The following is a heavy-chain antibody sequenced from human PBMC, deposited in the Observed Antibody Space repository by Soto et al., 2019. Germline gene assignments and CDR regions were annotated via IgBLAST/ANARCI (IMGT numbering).Heavy chain of an antibody. CDR3: SFAPNWTYQLTIY. CDR2: IVPMNGSP. D-gene: IGHD2-2*01. Sequence: QVQLVQSGAEVKKPGSSVRVSCKASGGMFYSSAINWVRQAPGQGLEWMGGIVPMNGSPKYAQEFLGRVTISADASATTAYMDLSGLKSEDTAVYYCSFAPNWTYQLTIYWGRGTQVTVSS. V-gene: IGHV1-69*01. CDR1: GGMFYSSA. J-gene: IGHJ4*02.